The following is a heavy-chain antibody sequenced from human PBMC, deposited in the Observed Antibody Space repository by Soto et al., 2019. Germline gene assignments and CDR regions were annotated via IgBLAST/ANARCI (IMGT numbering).Heavy chain of an antibody. J-gene: IGHJ4*02. CDR3: AKETNDYEINF. V-gene: IGHV3-30-3*01. CDR2: ISYDGNTQ. CDR1: GFIFSGYA. D-gene: IGHD4-17*01. Sequence: QVQLVESGGGVVQPGRSLRLSCAASGFIFSGYAMHWVRQAPGKGLEWVAVISYDGNTQYYADSVKGRFTVSRDNSNNMLYVQMNNLRDEVTAMYYCAKETNDYEINFWGQGSLVTVSS.